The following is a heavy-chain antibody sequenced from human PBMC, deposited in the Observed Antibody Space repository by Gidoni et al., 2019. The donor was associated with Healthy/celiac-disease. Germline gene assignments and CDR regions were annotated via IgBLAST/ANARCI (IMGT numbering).Heavy chain of an antibody. V-gene: IGHV4-31*03. Sequence: QVQLQESGPGLVKPSQTLSLTCTVSGGSISRGGYYWSWIRQHPGKGLEWIGYIYYSGSTYYNPSLKSRVTISVDTSKNQFSLKLSSVTAADTAVYYCAREGSGVDYDILTGRNDAFDIWGQGTMVTVSS. J-gene: IGHJ3*02. D-gene: IGHD3-9*01. CDR3: AREGSGVDYDILTGRNDAFDI. CDR2: IYYSGST. CDR1: GGSISRGGYY.